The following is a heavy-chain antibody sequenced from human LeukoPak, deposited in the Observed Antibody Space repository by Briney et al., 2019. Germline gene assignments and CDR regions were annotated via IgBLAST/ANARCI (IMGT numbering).Heavy chain of an antibody. CDR3: ARVSYSYGSYYFDY. CDR2: ISGSGGST. V-gene: IGHV3-23*01. D-gene: IGHD5-18*01. Sequence: GGSLRLSCAASGFTFSSYAMSWVRQAXXXXXEWVSAISGSGGSTYYADSVKGRFTISRDNSKDTLYLQMNSLRAEDTAVYYCARVSYSYGSYYFDYWGQGTLVTVSS. CDR1: GFTFSSYA. J-gene: IGHJ4*02.